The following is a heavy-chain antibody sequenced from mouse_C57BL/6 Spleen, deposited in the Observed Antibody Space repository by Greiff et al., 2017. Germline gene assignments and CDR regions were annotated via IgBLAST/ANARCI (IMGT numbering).Heavy chain of an antibody. J-gene: IGHJ2*01. CDR3: TTGSSYSYFDY. CDR1: GFNIKDDY. V-gene: IGHV14-4*01. D-gene: IGHD1-1*01. CDR2: IDPENGDT. Sequence: VQLKESGAELVRPGASVKLSCTASGFNIKDDYMHWVKQRPEQGLEWIGWIDPENGDTEYASQFQGTATITADTASNTAYLQLSSLTSEDTAVYYCTTGSSYSYFDYWGQGTTLTVSS.